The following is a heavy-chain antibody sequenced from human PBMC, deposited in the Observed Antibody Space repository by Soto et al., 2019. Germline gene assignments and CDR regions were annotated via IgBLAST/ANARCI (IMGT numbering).Heavy chain of an antibody. V-gene: IGHV4-34*01. CDR1: SGSFSGYY. D-gene: IGHD6-6*01. CDR3: ARAPKVSGSSQTRPDF. CDR2: ISQSGNT. J-gene: IGHJ4*02. Sequence: PSETLSLTCSICSGSFSGYYCSWIRQPPWKGLEWIGEISQSGNTNYSPSLKSRVSISIDKSKKQFSLNLASVPAADTAVYYCARAPKVSGSSQTRPDFWGQRTLVAVSS.